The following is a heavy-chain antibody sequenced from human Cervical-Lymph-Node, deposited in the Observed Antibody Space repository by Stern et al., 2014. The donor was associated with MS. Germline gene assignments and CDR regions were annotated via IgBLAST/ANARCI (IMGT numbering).Heavy chain of an antibody. V-gene: IGHV5-51*01. CDR1: GYKFSIYW. CDR2: IYPGDSET. D-gene: IGHD1-14*01. J-gene: IGHJ4*02. Sequence: EVQLVQSGAELIRPGASLKISCKGSGYKFSIYWIAWVRQMPGKGLEWMGSIYPGDSETRYSPYFQGQVTMSDAKSTSTAYLQWSSLNASDTAKYFCARQTTAWASDVWGQGTLVTVSS. CDR3: ARQTTAWASDV.